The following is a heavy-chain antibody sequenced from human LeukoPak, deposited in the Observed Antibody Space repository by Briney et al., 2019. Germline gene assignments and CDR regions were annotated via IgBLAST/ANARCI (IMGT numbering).Heavy chain of an antibody. J-gene: IGHJ4*02. CDR2: INSDGSNT. CDR1: GFTFSSYA. V-gene: IGHV3-74*01. Sequence: PGGSLRLSCAASGFTFSSYAMSWVRQAPGKGLVWVSQINSDGSNTNYADSVKGRFTISRDNAKNTLYLQMNSLRAEDTAVYYCAKGGSFYDILTGYLRPYYFDYWGQGTLVTVSS. CDR3: AKGGSFYDILTGYLRPYYFDY. D-gene: IGHD3-9*01.